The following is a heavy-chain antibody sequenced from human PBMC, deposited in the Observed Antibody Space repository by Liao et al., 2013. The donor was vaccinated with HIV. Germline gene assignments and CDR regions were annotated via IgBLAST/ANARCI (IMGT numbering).Heavy chain of an antibody. D-gene: IGHD6-13*01. J-gene: IGHJ4*02. Sequence: QLLLQESGPGLVKPSETLSLTCTVSGGSITSYYWSWIRQPPGKGLEWIGYIYYSGSTTYNPSLKSRVTISVDTSNNQFSLKLSSVTAADTAVYYCARGALYSSSLVDYWGQGTLVTVSS. CDR1: GGSITSYY. V-gene: IGHV4-59*01. CDR2: IYYSGST. CDR3: ARGALYSSSLVDY.